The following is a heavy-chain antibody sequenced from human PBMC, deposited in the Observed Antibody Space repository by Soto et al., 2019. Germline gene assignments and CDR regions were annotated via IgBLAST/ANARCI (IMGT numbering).Heavy chain of an antibody. D-gene: IGHD3-3*01. CDR2: IIPIYDSP. CDR3: AASTFLSGVSGYFHLDF. CDR1: GYTFNNYA. V-gene: IGHV1-69*06. Sequence: SVKVSCKASGYTFNNYAISWVLQAPGQGLQWTGGIIPIYDSPSYAQGSHNRVTITADRSTSTAHLELNGLTSEDTAVYYCAASTFLSGVSGYFHLDFWGQGTLVTVSS. J-gene: IGHJ4*02.